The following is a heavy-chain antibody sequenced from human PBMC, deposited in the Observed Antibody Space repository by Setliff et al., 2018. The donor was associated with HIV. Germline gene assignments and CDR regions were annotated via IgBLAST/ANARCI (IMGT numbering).Heavy chain of an antibody. CDR3: ARGNTAMVYPYYYGMDV. D-gene: IGHD5-18*01. Sequence: SVKVSCKASGGTFNNYAINWVRQAPGQGLEWMGGIIPMFGTPNYAQKFQGRVTITAGESTGTAYMELSSLRSEDAAVYYCARGNTAMVYPYYYGMDVWGQGTTVTVSS. CDR2: IIPMFGTP. V-gene: IGHV1-69*13. CDR1: GGTFNNYA. J-gene: IGHJ6*02.